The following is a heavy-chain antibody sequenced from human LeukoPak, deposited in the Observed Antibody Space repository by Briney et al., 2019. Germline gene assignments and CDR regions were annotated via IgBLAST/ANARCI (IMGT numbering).Heavy chain of an antibody. CDR3: ARYMSGPGPFDY. J-gene: IGHJ4*02. Sequence: SETLSLTLSVSGGSTSSYYWSWIRQPPGKGLEWIGYVYYSGSTNSTPSIQSRVTISVDTSKIRFSLQLSSVTAADTAVNYCARYMSGPGPFDYWGQGTLVTVSS. CDR1: GGSTSSYY. CDR2: VYYSGST. V-gene: IGHV4-59*08. D-gene: IGHD6-19*01.